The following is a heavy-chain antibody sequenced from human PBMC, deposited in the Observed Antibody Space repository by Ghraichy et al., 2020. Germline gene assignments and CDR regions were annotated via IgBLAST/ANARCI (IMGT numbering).Heavy chain of an antibody. J-gene: IGHJ4*02. Sequence: GGSLRLSCAASGFTFRNYAMTWVRQAPGKGLEWVSSISGNGDSTYYAESVKGRFSISRDNSKNTVYLQMNSLRADDTAVYYCAPRYRDSSGNHYFDFWGRGIPVTASS. V-gene: IGHV3-23*01. CDR3: APRYRDSSGNHYFDF. CDR2: ISGNGDST. D-gene: IGHD3-22*01. CDR1: GFTFRNYA.